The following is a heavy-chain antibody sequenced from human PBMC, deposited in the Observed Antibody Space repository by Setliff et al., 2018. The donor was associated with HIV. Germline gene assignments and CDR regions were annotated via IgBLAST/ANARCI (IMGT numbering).Heavy chain of an antibody. CDR2: LWYDGGKK. Sequence: PGGSLRLSCEGSGFTLSVYGMHRVRQAPGKGLEWVAVLWYDGGKKHYADSLKGRFTISRDDSKNTLYLQMNSLRAEDTALYYCARGQFRLRPDSLDLWGQGTLVTVSS. V-gene: IGHV3-33*01. CDR1: GFTLSVYG. D-gene: IGHD2-21*01. J-gene: IGHJ3*01. CDR3: ARGQFRLRPDSLDL.